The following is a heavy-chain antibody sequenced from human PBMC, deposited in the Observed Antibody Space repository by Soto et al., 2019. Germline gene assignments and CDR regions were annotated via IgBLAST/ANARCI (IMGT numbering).Heavy chain of an antibody. V-gene: IGHV4-39*01. CDR1: GGSISSSSFH. J-gene: IGHJ4*02. Sequence: SETLSLTCTVSGGSISSSSFHWGWIRQPPGKGLEWIGSIYYSGSTYYSPSLKSRVTISVDTSKNQFSLKLSSVTAADTAVYYCARHAITMVRGVIITPYFDYWGQGTLVTVSS. D-gene: IGHD3-10*01. CDR2: IYYSGST. CDR3: ARHAITMVRGVIITPYFDY.